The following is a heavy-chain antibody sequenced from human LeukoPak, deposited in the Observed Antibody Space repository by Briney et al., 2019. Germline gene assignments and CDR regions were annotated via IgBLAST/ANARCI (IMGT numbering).Heavy chain of an antibody. CDR3: AKARDYYYYYYMDV. V-gene: IGHV3-23*01. CDR1: GFTFSSYA. CDR2: ISGSGGST. J-gene: IGHJ6*03. Sequence: QPGGSLRLSCAASGFTFSSYAMSWVRQAPGKGLEWVSAISGSGGSTYYADSVKGRFTISRDNSKNTLYLQMNSLRAEDTAVYYCAKARDYYYYYYMDVWGKGTTVTVSS.